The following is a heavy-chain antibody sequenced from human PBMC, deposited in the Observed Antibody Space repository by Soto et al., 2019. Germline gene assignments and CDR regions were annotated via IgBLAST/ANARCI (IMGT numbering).Heavy chain of an antibody. CDR3: ARIRGYWYGLDV. Sequence: EVQLLESGGGLVQPGGFLRLSCAASGFPLSTYGMSWVRQAPGKGLEWVSSIPGTGGDTYYADSVKGRFTSSRDNSNNMLYLQMNSLRVEDTAVYYCARIRGYWYGLDVWGQGPTITVSS. CDR2: IPGTGGDT. J-gene: IGHJ6*02. V-gene: IGHV3-23*01. CDR1: GFPLSTYG.